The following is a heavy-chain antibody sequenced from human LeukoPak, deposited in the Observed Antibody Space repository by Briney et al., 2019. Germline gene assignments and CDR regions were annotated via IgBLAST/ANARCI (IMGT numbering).Heavy chain of an antibody. J-gene: IGHJ4*02. D-gene: IGHD3-3*01. CDR2: INPNSGGT. V-gene: IGHV1-2*04. Sequence: ASVKVSCKASRYTFTDYYIHWVRQAPGQGLEWMGWINPNSGGTNYAQKFQGWVTMTRDTSISTAYMELSRLRSDDTALYYCARGVGFWSGYYKWGQGTLVTVSS. CDR1: RYTFTDYY. CDR3: ARGVGFWSGYYK.